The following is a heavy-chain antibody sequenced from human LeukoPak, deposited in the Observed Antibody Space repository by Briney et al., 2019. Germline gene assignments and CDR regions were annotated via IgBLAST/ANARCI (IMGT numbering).Heavy chain of an antibody. D-gene: IGHD6-13*01. CDR1: GGSISSYY. V-gene: IGHV4-59*01. CDR2: IYYSGST. CDR3: ARGPYSSSWYSRDGWFDP. J-gene: IGHJ5*02. Sequence: PSETLSLTCTVSGGSISSYYWSWIRQPPGKGLEWIGYIYYSGSTNYNPSLKSRVTISVDTSKNQFSLKLSSVTAADTAVYYCARGPYSSSWYSRDGWFDPWGQGTLVTVSS.